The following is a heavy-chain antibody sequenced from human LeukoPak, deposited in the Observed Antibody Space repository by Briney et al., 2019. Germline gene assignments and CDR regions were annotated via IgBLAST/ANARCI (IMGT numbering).Heavy chain of an antibody. J-gene: IGHJ4*02. CDR2: TYYRSKWYN. D-gene: IGHD3-10*01. CDR1: GDSVSNNSAA. Sequence: SQTLSLTCAISGDSVSNNSAAWNWIRQSPSRGLEWLGRTYYRSKWYNDYALSVKSRISINPDTSKNQLSLQLNSVTPEDTAVYYCARTSEISGSGSYKDWGQGTLVTVSS. CDR3: ARTSEISGSGSYKD. V-gene: IGHV6-1*01.